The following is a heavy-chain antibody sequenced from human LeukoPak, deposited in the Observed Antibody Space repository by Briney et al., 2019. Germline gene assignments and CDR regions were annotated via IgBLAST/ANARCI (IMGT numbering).Heavy chain of an antibody. CDR2: IIPILGIA. CDR3: ARACPDYYYDSSGYYYGDY. V-gene: IGHV1-69*02. Sequence: SVKVSCKASGGTFSSYTISWVRQAPGQGLEWMGRIIPILGIANYAQKFQGRVTITADKSTSTAYMELRSLRSDDTAVYYCARACPDYYYDSSGYYYGDYWGQGTLVTVSS. J-gene: IGHJ4*02. CDR1: GGTFSSYT. D-gene: IGHD3-22*01.